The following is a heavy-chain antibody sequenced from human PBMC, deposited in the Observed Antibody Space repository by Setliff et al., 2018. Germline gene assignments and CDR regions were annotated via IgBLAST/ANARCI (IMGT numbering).Heavy chain of an antibody. CDR2: ISAYNGNT. CDR3: ARVGSSSWLHPDVYYYYGMDV. V-gene: IGHV1-18*01. D-gene: IGHD6-13*01. CDR1: GYTFNSYG. J-gene: IGHJ6*02. Sequence: ASVKVSCKASGYTFNSYGISWVRQAPGQGLEWMGWISAYNGNTNYAQKLQGRVTMTTDTSTSTAYMELRSLRSDDTAVYYCARVGSSSWLHPDVYYYYGMDVWGQGTTVTVSS.